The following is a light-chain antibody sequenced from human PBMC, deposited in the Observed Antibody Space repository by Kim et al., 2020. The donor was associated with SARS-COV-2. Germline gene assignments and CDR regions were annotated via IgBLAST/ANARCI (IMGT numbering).Light chain of an antibody. CDR3: QQSYSTPYT. V-gene: IGKV1-39*01. J-gene: IGKJ2*01. CDR1: QSISSY. Sequence: AAVGDRVTITCRASQSISSYLNWYQQEPGKAPKLLVYAASSLQSGVQSRFSGSGSGTDFTLAISSLQPEDFATYYCQQSYSTPYTFGQGTKLEI. CDR2: AAS.